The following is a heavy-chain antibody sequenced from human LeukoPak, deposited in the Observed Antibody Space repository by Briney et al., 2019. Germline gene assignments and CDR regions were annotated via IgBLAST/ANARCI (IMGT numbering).Heavy chain of an antibody. CDR1: GGTLSSYA. CDR2: IIPIFGTQ. V-gene: IGHV1-69*13. D-gene: IGHD1-26*01. J-gene: IGHJ4*02. CDR3: ARVPRFYIVGATRGKYFDY. Sequence: SVKVSCKASGGTLSSYAIGWVRQAPGKGLEGMGGIIPIFGTQNYAQKFQGRVTITADESTSTAYMELSSLRSEDTAVYYCARVPRFYIVGATRGKYFDYWGQGTLVTVSS.